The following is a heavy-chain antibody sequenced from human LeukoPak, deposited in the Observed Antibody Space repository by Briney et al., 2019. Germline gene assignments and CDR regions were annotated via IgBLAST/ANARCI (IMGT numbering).Heavy chain of an antibody. V-gene: IGHV4-34*01. CDR1: GESFSGHY. Sequence: PSETLSLTCAVYGESFSGHYWTWIRHPPGRGLEWIGEINHSGSTTSNPSLNNRVTISVDTSKNQFSLKLTSVTAADTAVYYCARPRYGSGSLDSWGQGTLVTFS. D-gene: IGHD3-10*01. CDR2: INHSGST. CDR3: ARPRYGSGSLDS. J-gene: IGHJ4*02.